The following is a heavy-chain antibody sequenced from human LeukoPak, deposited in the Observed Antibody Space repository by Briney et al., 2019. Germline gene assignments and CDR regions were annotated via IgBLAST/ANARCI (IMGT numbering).Heavy chain of an antibody. CDR2: IYYSGST. J-gene: IGHJ3*02. CDR3: ARLWFYPGYYYDSSGYFRQDAFDI. CDR1: GGSIRSSSYY. V-gene: IGHV4-39*01. Sequence: SETLSLTCTVSGGSIRSSSYYWGWIRQPPGKGLEWIGSIYYSGSTYYNPSLKSRVTISVDTSKNQFSLKLSSVTAADTAVYYCARLWFYPGYYYDSSGYFRQDAFDIWGQGTMVTVSS. D-gene: IGHD3-22*01.